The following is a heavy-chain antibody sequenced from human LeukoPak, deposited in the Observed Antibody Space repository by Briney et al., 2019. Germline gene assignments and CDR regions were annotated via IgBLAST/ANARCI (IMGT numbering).Heavy chain of an antibody. CDR2: INHRGST. V-gene: IGHV4-34*01. CDR3: SRCSIVVRLDAMPFHQ. J-gene: IGHJ4*02. D-gene: IGHD2-2*01. Sequence: SETLSFTFPGYGMTFSDLQWVWIRQPPGEGLEWIGEINHRGSTNYNPSLKSRVTISVDTSKSQFSLKVNSVTAADTAVSFCSRCSIVVRLDAMPFHQWGQRTLVAVSS. CDR1: GMTFSDLQ.